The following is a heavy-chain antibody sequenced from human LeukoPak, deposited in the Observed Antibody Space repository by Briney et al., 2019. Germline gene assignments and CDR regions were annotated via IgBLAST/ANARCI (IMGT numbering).Heavy chain of an antibody. D-gene: IGHD3-10*01. CDR2: IRTAFNNYAT. J-gene: IGHJ4*02. CDR3: TSQKDYYINY. V-gene: IGHV3-73*01. CDR1: GFVFSDSA. Sequence: PGGSLRLSCAASGFVFSDSAIHWVRQAPGKGLEWVGRIRTAFNNYATVYGVSVKGRFSLSRDDSKNTAYLQMTSLRAEDTAVYYCTSQKDYYINYWGQGTLVTVSS.